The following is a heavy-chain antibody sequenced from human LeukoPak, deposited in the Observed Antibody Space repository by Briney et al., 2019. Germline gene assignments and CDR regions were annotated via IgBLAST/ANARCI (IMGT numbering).Heavy chain of an antibody. CDR3: TRGHWGLQS. CDR2: IHHSGNS. J-gene: IGHJ5*02. D-gene: IGHD7-27*01. CDR1: GASVTDYY. V-gene: IGHV4-59*02. Sequence: SETLSPTCTVSGASVTDYYWSWIRQSPGKGLEWISYIHHSGNSDYNPSLRSRVTTSLDTSKNQCSLNLISVTAADTAVYYCTRGHWGLQSWSQGTLVTVSS.